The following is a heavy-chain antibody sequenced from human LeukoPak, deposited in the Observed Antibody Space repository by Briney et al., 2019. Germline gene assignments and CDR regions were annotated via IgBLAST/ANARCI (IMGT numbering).Heavy chain of an antibody. D-gene: IGHD4-23*01. CDR2: ISYDGSNK. J-gene: IGHJ4*02. Sequence: GGSLRLSCAASGFTFSSYAMHWVRQAPGKGLEWVAVISYDGSNKYYADSVKGRFTISRDNSKNTLYLQMNSLRAEDTAVYYCARQRAVVSPLDYWGQGTLVTASS. V-gene: IGHV3-30*04. CDR1: GFTFSSYA. CDR3: ARQRAVVSPLDY.